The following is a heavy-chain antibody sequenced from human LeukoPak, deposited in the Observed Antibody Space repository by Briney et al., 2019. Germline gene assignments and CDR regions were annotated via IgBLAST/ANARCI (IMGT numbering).Heavy chain of an antibody. CDR2: ISAYNGNT. V-gene: IGHV1-18*01. D-gene: IGHD6-19*01. CDR3: ARDPPAYSSGWYRFDP. J-gene: IGHJ5*02. Sequence: ASVKVSCKASGYTFTSYGIGWVRQAPGQGLEWMGWISAYNGNTNYAQKLQGRVTMTTDTSTSTAYMELRSLRSDDTAVYYCARDPPAYSSGWYRFDPWGQGTLVTVSS. CDR1: GYTFTSYG.